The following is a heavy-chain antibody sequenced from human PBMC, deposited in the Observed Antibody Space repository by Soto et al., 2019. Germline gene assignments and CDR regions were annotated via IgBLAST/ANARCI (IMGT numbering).Heavy chain of an antibody. Sequence: EGSLRLSCAASGFTFSSYGMHWVRQAPGKGLEWVAVIWYDGSNKYYADSVKGRFTISRDNSKNTLYLQMNSLRAEDTAVYYCARESTSNWNDSFGYYYYYMDVWGKGTTVTVSS. CDR2: IWYDGSNK. CDR3: ARESTSNWNDSFGYYYYYMDV. V-gene: IGHV3-33*01. D-gene: IGHD1-20*01. CDR1: GFTFSSYG. J-gene: IGHJ6*03.